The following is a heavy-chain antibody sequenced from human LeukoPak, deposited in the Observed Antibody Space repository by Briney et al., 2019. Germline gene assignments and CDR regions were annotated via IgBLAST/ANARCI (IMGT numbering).Heavy chain of an antibody. V-gene: IGHV3-23*01. CDR1: GFTFSDYY. D-gene: IGHD2-2*02. Sequence: GGSLRLSCAASGFTFSDYYMSWVRQAPGKGLEWVSAISGSGGSTYYADSVKGRFTISRDNSKNTLYLQMNSLRAEDTAVYYCAKDRKGYCSSTSCYTGWFDPWGQGTLVTVSS. CDR2: ISGSGGST. J-gene: IGHJ5*02. CDR3: AKDRKGYCSSTSCYTGWFDP.